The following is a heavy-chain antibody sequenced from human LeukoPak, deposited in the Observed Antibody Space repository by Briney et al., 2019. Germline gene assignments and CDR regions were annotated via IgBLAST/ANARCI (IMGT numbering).Heavy chain of an antibody. CDR3: ARSDYGDYGWFDP. V-gene: IGHV4-38-2*02. J-gene: IGHJ5*02. Sequence: DPSETLSLTCTVSGYSISSGYYWGWIRQPPGKGLEWIGSIYHSGSTYYNPSLKSRVTISVDTSKNQFSLKLSSVTAADTAVYYCARSDYGDYGWFDPWGQGTLVTVSS. D-gene: IGHD4-17*01. CDR2: IYHSGST. CDR1: GYSISSGYY.